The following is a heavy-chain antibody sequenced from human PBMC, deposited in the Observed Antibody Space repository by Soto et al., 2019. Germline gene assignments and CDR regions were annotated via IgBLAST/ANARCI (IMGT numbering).Heavy chain of an antibody. Sequence: PARSMRPSCAPSGFSVSTNYLICDSPPQRKGLEWIGYIYYSGSTYYNPSLKSRVTISVDTSKNQFSLKLSSVTAADTAVYYCARDSGYDSDYYYGMDVWGQGTTVTVSS. CDR2: IYYSGST. CDR3: ARDSGYDSDYYYGMDV. V-gene: IGHV4-31*02. D-gene: IGHD5-12*01. J-gene: IGHJ6*02. CDR1: GFSVSTNY.